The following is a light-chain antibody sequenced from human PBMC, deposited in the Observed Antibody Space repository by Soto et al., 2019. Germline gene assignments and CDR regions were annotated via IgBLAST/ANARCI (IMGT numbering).Light chain of an antibody. CDR1: QSLSRY. Sequence: EIVLTQSPATLSLSPRERATLSCRASQSLSRYLAWYQQKPGQAPSLLIYDASNRAAGIPARFSGSGSGTDFTLTISSLEPEDFATYYCQQYDNFFPTFGQGTRLEIK. V-gene: IGKV3-11*01. J-gene: IGKJ2*01. CDR2: DAS. CDR3: QQYDNFFPT.